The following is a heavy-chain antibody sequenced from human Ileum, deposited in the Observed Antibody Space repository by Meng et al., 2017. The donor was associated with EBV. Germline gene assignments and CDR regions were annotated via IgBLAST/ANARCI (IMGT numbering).Heavy chain of an antibody. CDR3: ARAPSTSSTRTFDY. Sequence: QLQLERAGPGRVKPSETLSLTCTVSGGSIKTDSYWGWIRQPPGKGLEWIGSIFHSGSAYYNPSLKSRVSISVHTSENYFSLNLRSVTAADTAVYYCARAPSTSSTRTFDYWGQGTLVTVSS. J-gene: IGHJ4*02. CDR1: GGSIKTDSY. CDR2: IFHSGSA. V-gene: IGHV4-38-2*02. D-gene: IGHD5/OR15-5a*01.